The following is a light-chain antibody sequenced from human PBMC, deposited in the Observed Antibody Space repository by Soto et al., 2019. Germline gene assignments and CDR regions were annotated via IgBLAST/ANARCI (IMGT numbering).Light chain of an antibody. V-gene: IGLV2-23*01. Sequence: QSALTQPASGSGSPGQSITISCTGTSGDVGSYNLVSWYQQHPGKAPKLMIYEGSKRPSGVSNRFSGSKSGNTASLTISGLQAEDEADYYCCSYAGSSTLVFGGGTKLTVL. CDR3: CSYAGSSTLV. J-gene: IGLJ2*01. CDR1: SGDVGSYNL. CDR2: EGS.